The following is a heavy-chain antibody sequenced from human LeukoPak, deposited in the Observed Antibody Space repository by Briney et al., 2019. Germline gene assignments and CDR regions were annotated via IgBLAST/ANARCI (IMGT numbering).Heavy chain of an antibody. D-gene: IGHD2-8*01. Sequence: GGSLRLSCAASGFTFSSYWMSWVRQAPGKGLEWVSMISVSGASTYYADSVKGRFTISRDNSKNTLYLQMNSLRAEDTAVYYCAKDVMVYAILSVQFDFWGQGTLVSVSS. CDR2: ISVSGAST. J-gene: IGHJ4*02. CDR3: AKDVMVYAILSVQFDF. V-gene: IGHV3-23*01. CDR1: GFTFSSYW.